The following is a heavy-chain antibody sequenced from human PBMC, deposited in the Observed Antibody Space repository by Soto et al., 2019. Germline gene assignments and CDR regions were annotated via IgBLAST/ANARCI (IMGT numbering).Heavy chain of an antibody. J-gene: IGHJ5*02. CDR3: ARHLGLGPCGDCSGAGWFDP. Sequence: QLQLQESGPGLVKPSETLSLTCTVSGGSISSSSYYWGWIRQPPGKGLEWIGSIYYSGSTYYNPSLMIRVTASVDTPKNQFSLNLSSVPAADPAVYYCARHLGLGPCGDCSGAGWFDPWGQGTLVTVSS. V-gene: IGHV4-39*01. CDR2: IYYSGST. D-gene: IGHD2-21*02. CDR1: GGSISSSSYY.